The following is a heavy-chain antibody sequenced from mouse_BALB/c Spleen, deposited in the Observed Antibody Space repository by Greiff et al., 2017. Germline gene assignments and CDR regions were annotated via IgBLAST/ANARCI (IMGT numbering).Heavy chain of an antibody. CDR1: GFTFSSFG. D-gene: IGHD2-10*02. CDR2: ISSGSSTI. CDR3: AREYGSFAY. J-gene: IGHJ3*01. V-gene: IGHV5-17*02. Sequence: EVQLVESGGGLVQPGGSRKLSCAASGFTFSSFGMHWVRQAPEKGLEWVAYISSGSSTIYYADTVKGRFTISRDNPKNTLFLQMTSLRSEDTAMYYCAREYGSFAYWGQGTLVTVSA.